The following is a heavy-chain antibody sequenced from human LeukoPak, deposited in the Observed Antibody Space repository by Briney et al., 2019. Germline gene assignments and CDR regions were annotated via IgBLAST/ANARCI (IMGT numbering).Heavy chain of an antibody. CDR2: IYSDNT. CDR3: ARRAGAYSHPYDY. D-gene: IGHD4/OR15-4a*01. Sequence: GGSLRLSCTVSGFTVSRNSMSWVRQAPGKGLEWVSFIYSDNTHYSHSVKGRFTISRDNSKNTLYLQMNSLRAEDTAVYYCARRAGAYSHPYDYWGQGTLVTVSS. J-gene: IGHJ4*02. V-gene: IGHV3-53*01. CDR1: GFTVSRNS.